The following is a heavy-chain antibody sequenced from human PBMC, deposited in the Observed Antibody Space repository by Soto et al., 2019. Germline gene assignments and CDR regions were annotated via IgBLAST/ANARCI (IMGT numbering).Heavy chain of an antibody. Sequence: GGSLRLACAASGFTFSSYGMHWVRQAPGKGLEWVAIISYDGSNTYYADSVKGRFTISRDNSKNTLYLQMNSLRAEDTSVYYCSKEGGLSGSYYISSPYYIDYWGQGTLVTVSS. CDR2: ISYDGSNT. D-gene: IGHD1-26*01. CDR1: GFTFSSYG. CDR3: SKEGGLSGSYYISSPYYIDY. J-gene: IGHJ4*02. V-gene: IGHV3-30*18.